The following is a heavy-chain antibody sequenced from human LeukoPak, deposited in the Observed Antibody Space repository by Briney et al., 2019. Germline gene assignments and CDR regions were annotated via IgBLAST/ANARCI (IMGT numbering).Heavy chain of an antibody. CDR2: INPSGGST. D-gene: IGHD6-13*01. J-gene: IGHJ4*02. CDR1: GYTFTSYY. V-gene: IGHV1-46*01. CDR3: AILSWSTDYFDY. Sequence: ASVKVSCKASGYTFTSYYMHWVRQAPGQGLEWMGIINPSGGSTSYAQKFQGRVTMTRDMSTSTVYMELSSLRSEDTAVYYCAILSWSTDYFDYWGQGTLVTVSS.